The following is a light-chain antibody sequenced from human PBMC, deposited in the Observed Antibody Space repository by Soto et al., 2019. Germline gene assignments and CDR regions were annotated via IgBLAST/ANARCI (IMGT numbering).Light chain of an antibody. CDR1: QSVSSN. J-gene: IGKJ4*01. V-gene: IGKV3-15*01. CDR2: GAS. Sequence: EIVMTQSPATLSVSPGERATLSCRASQSVSSNLAWYQQKAGQAPRLLIYGASTRATGIPARFSGSGSGTEFTLTISSLQSEDFAVYYCQQYNNWPPLTLGGGTKVDIK. CDR3: QQYNNWPPLT.